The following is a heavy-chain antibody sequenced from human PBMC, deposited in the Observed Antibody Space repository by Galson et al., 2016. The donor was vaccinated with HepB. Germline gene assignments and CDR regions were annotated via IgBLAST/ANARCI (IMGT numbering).Heavy chain of an antibody. CDR3: TRSLSRVAAWFAP. V-gene: IGHV3-73*01. CDR2: IRSKANSYAT. Sequence: SLRLSCAASGFTFSGSAMHWVRQASGKGLEWVGRIRSKANSYATAYAASVKGRFTISRDDSKNTAYLQMNSLKTEDTAVYYCTRSLSRVAAWFAPWGQGTLVTVSS. D-gene: IGHD1-26*01. J-gene: IGHJ5*02. CDR1: GFTFSGSA.